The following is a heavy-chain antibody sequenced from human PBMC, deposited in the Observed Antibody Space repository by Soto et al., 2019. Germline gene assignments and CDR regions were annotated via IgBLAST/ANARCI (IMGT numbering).Heavy chain of an antibody. CDR2: RKQDGSVK. CDR3: AISVDKAVARAFDI. J-gene: IGHJ3*02. D-gene: IGHD5-18*01. Sequence: EVQLVESGGGLVQPGGSLRLSCAASGFTFSRYWMSCVRQAPGTGLEWGANRKQDGSVKHYLDSVKGRYTVPRDNAENSLYLQMNSLRGEDTAVYYCAISVDKAVARAFDIWVQGTLVTVS. V-gene: IGHV3-7*05. CDR1: GFTFSRYW.